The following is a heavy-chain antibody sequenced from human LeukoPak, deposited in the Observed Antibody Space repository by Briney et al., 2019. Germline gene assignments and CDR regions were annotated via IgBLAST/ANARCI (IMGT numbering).Heavy chain of an antibody. CDR2: VIPIFGTA. V-gene: IGHV1-69*13. J-gene: IGHJ6*04. Sequence: SVKVFFKASGSTFSSYAISWVRQAPGQGLEWMGGVIPIFGTANHAQKFQGRVTITADESTRTAYMELSSLRSEDTAVYYCARANCSGGSCYSEYYSGMDVWGKGTTVTVSS. D-gene: IGHD2-15*01. CDR3: ARANCSGGSCYSEYYSGMDV. CDR1: GSTFSSYA.